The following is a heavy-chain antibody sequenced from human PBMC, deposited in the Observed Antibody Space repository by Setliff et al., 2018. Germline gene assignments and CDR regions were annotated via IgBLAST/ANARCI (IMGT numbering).Heavy chain of an antibody. J-gene: IGHJ4*02. Sequence: SETLSLTCGVSGGSISSSSHYWGWIRQPPGKGLEWIGSIYYTGSTYYNPSLKSRVTMSVDTSKRQFSLKLGSATAADTAVYYCARDMGQPYYFESWGLGTLVTVSS. D-gene: IGHD1-1*01. CDR3: ARDMGQPYYFES. CDR1: GGSISSSSHY. CDR2: IYYTGST. V-gene: IGHV4-39*07.